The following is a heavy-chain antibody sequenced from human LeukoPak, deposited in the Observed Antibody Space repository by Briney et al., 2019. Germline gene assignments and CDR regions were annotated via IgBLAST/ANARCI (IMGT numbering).Heavy chain of an antibody. V-gene: IGHV4-34*01. CDR1: GGSFSGYY. J-gene: IGHJ4*02. Sequence: SETLSLTCAVYGGSFSGYYWSWIRQSPGKGLEWIGEINHSGSTNYYPSLKSRVTISLDTSKNQFSLKLSSVTAADTAVYYCARGSRWELPLDYWGQGTLVTVSS. CDR3: ARGSRWELPLDY. CDR2: INHSGST. D-gene: IGHD1-26*01.